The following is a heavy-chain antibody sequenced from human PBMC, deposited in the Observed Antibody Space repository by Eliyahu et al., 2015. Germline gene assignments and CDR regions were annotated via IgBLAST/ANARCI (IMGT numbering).Heavy chain of an antibody. V-gene: IGHV4-38-2*01. CDR2: IYHTGSS. CDR1: GYSIXSGYY. Sequence: QVQLQESGPGLVKPSETXSLTCAXSGYSIXSGYYWXWIRQPPGKGXEWIGSIYHTGSSYYNPSLKSRVTISVDTSKNQFSLKVNSVTAADTAVYYCARAPFLEYYFDFWGQGTLVTVSS. J-gene: IGHJ4*02. CDR3: ARAPFLEYYFDF. D-gene: IGHD2/OR15-2a*01.